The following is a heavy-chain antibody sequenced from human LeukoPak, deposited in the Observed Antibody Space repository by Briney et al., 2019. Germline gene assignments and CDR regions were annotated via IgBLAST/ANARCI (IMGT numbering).Heavy chain of an antibody. D-gene: IGHD3-10*02. CDR2: ISSSGSTI. J-gene: IGHJ6*04. V-gene: IGHV3-48*03. CDR1: GFTFSSYE. Sequence: GGSLRLSCAASGFTFSSYEMNWVRQAPGKGLEWVSYISSSGSTISYADSVKCRFTISRDNAKNSLYLQMNSLRAEDTAVYYCAELGITMIGGVWGKGTTVTISS. CDR3: AELGITMIGGV.